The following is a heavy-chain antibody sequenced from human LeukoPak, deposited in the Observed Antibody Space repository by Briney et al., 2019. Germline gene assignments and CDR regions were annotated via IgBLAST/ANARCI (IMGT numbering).Heavy chain of an antibody. CDR1: GGSISSGSYY. J-gene: IGHJ6*03. D-gene: IGHD6-13*01. Sequence: SETLSLTCTVSGGSISSGSYYWSWIRQPAGKGLEWIGCIYTSGSTNYNPSLKSRVTISVDTSKNQFSLKLSSVTAADTAVYYCAREGSPAAASEYYYYYYYMDVWGKGTTLTVSS. CDR2: IYTSGST. V-gene: IGHV4-61*02. CDR3: AREGSPAAASEYYYYYYYMDV.